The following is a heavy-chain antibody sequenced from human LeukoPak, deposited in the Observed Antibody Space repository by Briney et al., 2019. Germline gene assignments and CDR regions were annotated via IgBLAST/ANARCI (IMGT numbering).Heavy chain of an antibody. Sequence: GGSLGLSCAASGFTFSSYSMNWVRQAPGKGLEWVSSISSSSYIYYADSVKGRFTISRDNAKNSLYLQMNSLRAEDTAVYYCARAYYYGSGSPSNEGYYYGMDVWGQGTTVTVSS. D-gene: IGHD3-10*01. CDR3: ARAYYYGSGSPSNEGYYYGMDV. J-gene: IGHJ6*02. CDR1: GFTFSSYS. V-gene: IGHV3-21*01. CDR2: ISSSSYI.